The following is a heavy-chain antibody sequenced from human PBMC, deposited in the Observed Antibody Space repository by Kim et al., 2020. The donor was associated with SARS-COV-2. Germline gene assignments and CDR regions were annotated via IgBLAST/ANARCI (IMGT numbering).Heavy chain of an antibody. CDR3: FGSYSSTPTKIGNSVDY. V-gene: IGHV3-15*01. CDR2: IKSKTDGGTT. Sequence: GGSLRLSCAASGFTFSNDWMSWVRQAPGKGLEWVGRIKSKTDGGTTDYAAHVKGRFTISRDDLKKTLYLQMNSLKTEDTAVYYCFGSYSSTPTKIGNSVDYWGQGTLVAVSS. CDR1: GFTFSNDW. D-gene: IGHD6-13*01. J-gene: IGHJ4*02.